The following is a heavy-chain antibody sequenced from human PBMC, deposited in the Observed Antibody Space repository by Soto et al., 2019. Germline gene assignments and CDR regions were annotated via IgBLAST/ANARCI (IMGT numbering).Heavy chain of an antibody. V-gene: IGHV4-39*01. CDR3: ARPRSVGSYYKSFDY. CDR1: GYSISSSSYY. D-gene: IGHD3-10*01. J-gene: IGHJ4*02. Sequence: SETLSLTCTVSGYSISSSSYYWGWIRQPPGKGLEWIGSIYYSGSTYYNPSLKSRVTISVDTSKNQFSLKLSSVTAADTAVYYSARPRSVGSYYKSFDYWGQGTLVTVSS. CDR2: IYYSGST.